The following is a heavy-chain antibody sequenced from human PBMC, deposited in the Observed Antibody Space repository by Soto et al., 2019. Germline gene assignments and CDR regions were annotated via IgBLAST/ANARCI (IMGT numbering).Heavy chain of an antibody. J-gene: IGHJ3*02. V-gene: IGHV4-30-2*01. CDR3: VRRSPEDAFDI. CDR1: GGSIISDGYS. CDR2: IYEGGNT. Sequence: SETLSLTCAVSGGSIISDGYSWSWIRQPPGKGLQWIGHIYEGGNTYYTPSLESRVAISTGKSKNQFSLRLSSVTAADTAVYYCVRRSPEDAFDIWGQGTMVTVSS.